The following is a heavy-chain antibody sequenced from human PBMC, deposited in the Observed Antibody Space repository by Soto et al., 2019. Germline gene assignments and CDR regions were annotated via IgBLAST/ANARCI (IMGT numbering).Heavy chain of an antibody. Sequence: SETLSLTCTVSGGSISSYYWSWIRQPPGKGLEWFGYIYYSGSTNYNPSLKSRVTISVDTSKNQFSLKLSSVTAADTAVYYCARVVGAYYDFWSGYPSSYFDYWGQGTLVTVSS. CDR2: IYYSGST. J-gene: IGHJ4*02. CDR3: ARVVGAYYDFWSGYPSSYFDY. D-gene: IGHD3-3*01. CDR1: GGSISSYY. V-gene: IGHV4-59*01.